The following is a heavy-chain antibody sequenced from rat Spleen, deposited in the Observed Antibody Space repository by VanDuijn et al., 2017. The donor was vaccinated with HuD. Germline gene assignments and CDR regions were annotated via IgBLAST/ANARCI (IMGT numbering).Heavy chain of an antibody. CDR2: IWGDGST. Sequence: QVQLRESGPGLVQPSQTLSLTCTVSGFSLISYAVNWVRQPPGKGLEWMGGIWGDGSTSYNSGLKSRLSISRDTSKSQVFLKMNSLQTEDTAMYFCARWRYTTDWFAYWGQGTLVTVSS. J-gene: IGHJ3*01. V-gene: IGHV2-6*01. CDR3: ARWRYTTDWFAY. D-gene: IGHD1-6*01. CDR1: GFSLISYA.